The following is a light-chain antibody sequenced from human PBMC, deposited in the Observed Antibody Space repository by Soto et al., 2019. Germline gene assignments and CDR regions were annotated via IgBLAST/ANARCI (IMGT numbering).Light chain of an antibody. CDR1: SSDVGGYHY. J-gene: IGLJ1*01. Sequence: LTQPASVSGSPGQSITMSCTGTSSDVGGYHYVSWYQQHPGKAPKVMIYEVSNRPSGVSNRFSGSKSGNTASLTISGLQAEDEADYYCSSYTSIGSLVFGTGTKVTVL. CDR2: EVS. CDR3: SSYTSIGSLV. V-gene: IGLV2-14*01.